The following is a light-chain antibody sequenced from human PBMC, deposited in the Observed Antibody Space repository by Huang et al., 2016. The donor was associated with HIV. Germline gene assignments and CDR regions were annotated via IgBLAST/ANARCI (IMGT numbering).Light chain of an antibody. V-gene: IGKV1-33*01. CDR3: QHYNGYPLT. CDR1: QDINNY. CDR2: DGS. J-gene: IGKJ5*01. Sequence: DIQMTQSPSSLSASVGDRVTITCQASQDINNYLNWDQQRPGRAPKLLIYDGSILETGVPSRFSGSGSGTDFTFTINSLQPEDVATYYCQHYNGYPLTFGQGTR.